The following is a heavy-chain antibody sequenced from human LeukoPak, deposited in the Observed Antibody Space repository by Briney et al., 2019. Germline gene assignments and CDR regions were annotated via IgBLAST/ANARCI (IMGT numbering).Heavy chain of an antibody. D-gene: IGHD3-22*01. CDR1: GYSFTSYW. CDR3: ARHRGPPETAGYYYDAFDI. Sequence: GESLKISCKGSGYSFTSYWIGWVRQMPGKGLGWMGIIYPGDSDTRYSPSFQGQVTISADKSISTAYLQWSSLKASDTAMYYCARHRGPPETAGYYYDAFDIWGQGTMVTVSS. V-gene: IGHV5-51*01. CDR2: IYPGDSDT. J-gene: IGHJ3*02.